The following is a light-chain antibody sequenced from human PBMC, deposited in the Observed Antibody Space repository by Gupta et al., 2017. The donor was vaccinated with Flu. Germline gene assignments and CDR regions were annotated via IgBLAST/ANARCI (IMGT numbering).Light chain of an antibody. J-gene: IGKJ5*01. V-gene: IGKV3-11*01. CDR1: QSVNSY. CDR3: QQRSNWPPIT. Sequence: EIVLTQSPATLSLSPGERATLSCRASQSVNSYLAWYQQKPGRAPRLLIYDASNRATGIPARFSGGGSGTDVTLTISSREQEDFAVYYCQQRSNWPPITFGQGTRLEIK. CDR2: DAS.